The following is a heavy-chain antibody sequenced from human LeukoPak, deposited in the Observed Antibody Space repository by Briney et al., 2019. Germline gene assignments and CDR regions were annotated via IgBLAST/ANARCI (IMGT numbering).Heavy chain of an antibody. CDR3: ARDENWGPDY. CDR1: GYTFTGHY. Sequence: GASVKVSCKASGYTFTGHYMHWIRQAPGQGLEWMGWIGPNSGGTHYAQNFQGRLTISRDTSISTAYMELSRLSSDDTAMYYCARDENWGPDYWGQGTLVTVSS. D-gene: IGHD7-27*01. CDR2: IGPNSGGT. V-gene: IGHV1-2*02. J-gene: IGHJ4*02.